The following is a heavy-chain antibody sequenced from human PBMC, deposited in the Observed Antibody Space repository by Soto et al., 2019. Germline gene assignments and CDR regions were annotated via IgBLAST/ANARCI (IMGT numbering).Heavy chain of an antibody. CDR1: GGSISSYY. CDR3: AREVTGDFDY. V-gene: IGHV4-59*01. D-gene: IGHD2-21*01. J-gene: IGHJ4*02. Sequence: SETLSLTCTVSGGSISSYYWSWIRQPPGKGLEWIGYIYYSGSTNYNPSLKSRVTISVDTSKNQFSLKLSSVTAADTAVYYCAREVTGDFDYWGQGTLVTVSS. CDR2: IYYSGST.